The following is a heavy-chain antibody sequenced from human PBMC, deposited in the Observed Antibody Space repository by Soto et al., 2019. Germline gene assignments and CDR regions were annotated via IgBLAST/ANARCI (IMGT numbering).Heavy chain of an antibody. V-gene: IGHV1-2*04. CDR2: INPNSGGT. D-gene: IGHD3-10*01. CDR1: GYTFTGYY. Sequence: GASVKVSCKASGYTFTGYYMHWVRQAPGQGLEWMGWINPNSGGTNYAQKFQGWVTMTRDTSISTAYMELSRLRSDDTAVYYCARGGRFGELLYNWFDPWGQGTLVTVSS. J-gene: IGHJ5*02. CDR3: ARGGRFGELLYNWFDP.